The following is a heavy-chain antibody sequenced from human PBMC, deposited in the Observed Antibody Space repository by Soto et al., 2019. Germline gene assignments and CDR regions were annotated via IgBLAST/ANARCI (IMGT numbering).Heavy chain of an antibody. J-gene: IGHJ4*02. CDR3: ARSKGEYQHITLFGY. V-gene: IGHV3-7*01. CDR2: IKEDGYEK. D-gene: IGHD2-2*01. Sequence: EVQLVESGGGLVQPGGSLRLSCAASGFTFSSYWMNWVRQAPGKGLVWVANIKEDGYEKYYVDSVKGRFTISRDNAKNSLYPQMNSLRAEDTAVYYCARSKGEYQHITLFGYWGQGTLVTVSS. CDR1: GFTFSSYW.